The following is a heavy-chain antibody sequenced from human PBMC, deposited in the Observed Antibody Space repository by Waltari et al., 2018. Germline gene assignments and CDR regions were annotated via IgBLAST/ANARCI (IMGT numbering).Heavy chain of an antibody. CDR2: INPNSGGS. V-gene: IGHV1-2*02. D-gene: IGHD3-10*01. J-gene: IGHJ4*02. Sequence: QVPLVQSGAEVKKPGASVKVSCKASGYTFTGYHIYWVRQAPGQGLEWMGWINPNSGGSGYAQDCQGRVTMTRDTSISTAYMELSGLTSDDTAVYYCARDSGTGAFDYWGQGTLVTVSS. CDR1: GYTFTGYH. CDR3: ARDSGTGAFDY.